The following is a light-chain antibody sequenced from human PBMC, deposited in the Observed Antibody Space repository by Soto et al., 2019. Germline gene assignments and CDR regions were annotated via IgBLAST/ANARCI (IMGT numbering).Light chain of an antibody. CDR2: EGN. V-gene: IGLV2-23*01. CDR1: SSDVVSYNL. J-gene: IGLJ3*02. Sequence: QSALTQPASVSGSPGQSITISCTGTSSDVVSYNLVSWYQHYAGKAPKLMIYEGNKRPTGISGRFSGSKSGNTASLTISGLQAEDEADYYCCSYAGSGTWVFGGGTQLTVL. CDR3: CSYAGSGTWV.